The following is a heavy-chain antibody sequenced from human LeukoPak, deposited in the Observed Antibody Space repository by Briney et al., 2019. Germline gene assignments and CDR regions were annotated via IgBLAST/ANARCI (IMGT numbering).Heavy chain of an antibody. V-gene: IGHV1-2*02. J-gene: IGHJ5*02. CDR2: INPNSGGT. Sequence: GASVKVSCKASGYTFTGYYMHWVRQAPGQGLEWMGWINPNSGGTNYAQKFQGRVTMTRDTSISTAYMELSRLRSDDTAVYYCARVYIEQQLSNWFDPWGQGTLVTVSS. CDR3: ARVYIEQQLSNWFDP. CDR1: GYTFTGYY. D-gene: IGHD6-13*01.